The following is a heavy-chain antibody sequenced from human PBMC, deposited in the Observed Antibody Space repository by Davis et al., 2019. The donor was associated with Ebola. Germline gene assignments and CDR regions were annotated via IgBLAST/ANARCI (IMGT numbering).Heavy chain of an antibody. CDR1: GFTVSSNY. V-gene: IGHV3-11*04. J-gene: IGHJ6*02. D-gene: IGHD1-26*01. CDR2: ISSSGSTI. Sequence: GESLKISCAASGFTVSSNYMSWVRQAPGKGLEWVSYISSSGSTIYYADSVKGRFTISRDNAKNSLYLQMNSLRAEDTAVYYCARAGGWRRYYYYYGMDVWGQGTTVTVSS. CDR3: ARAGGWRRYYYYYGMDV.